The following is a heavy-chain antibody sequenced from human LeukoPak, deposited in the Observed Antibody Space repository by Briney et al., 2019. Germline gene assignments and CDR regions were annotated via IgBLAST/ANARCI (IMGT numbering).Heavy chain of an antibody. CDR1: GGSISSSSYY. D-gene: IGHD3-22*01. J-gene: IGHJ4*02. V-gene: IGHV4-39*01. Sequence: KPSETLSLTCTVSGGSISSSSYYWGWIRQPPGKGLEWIGSIYYSGSTYYNPSLKSRVTISVDTSKNQFSLKLSSVTAADTAVYYCARGTGFYDSSGHYYWGYFDSWGQGTLVPVSS. CDR2: IYYSGST. CDR3: ARGTGFYDSSGHYYWGYFDS.